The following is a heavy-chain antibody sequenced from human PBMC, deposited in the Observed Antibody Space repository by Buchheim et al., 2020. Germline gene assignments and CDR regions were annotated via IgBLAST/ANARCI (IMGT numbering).Heavy chain of an antibody. CDR2: INSDGRTT. CDR3: VTSGSYYYYAMDV. Sequence: EVQLVESGGGLVQPGGSLRLSCGASGFTFSSYWMHWVRQAPGKGLVCVARINSDGRTTTYADSVKGRFTISRDNAMNTLYLQMNSLRAEDTAVYYCVTSGSYYYYAMDVWGQGTT. D-gene: IGHD3-22*01. CDR1: GFTFSSYW. J-gene: IGHJ6*02. V-gene: IGHV3-74*01.